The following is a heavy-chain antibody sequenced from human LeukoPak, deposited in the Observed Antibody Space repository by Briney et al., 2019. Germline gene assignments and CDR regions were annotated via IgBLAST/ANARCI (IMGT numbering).Heavy chain of an antibody. V-gene: IGHV3-23*01. CDR1: GFTFSSHA. D-gene: IGHD2-21*02. Sequence: GGSLRLSCAVSGFTFSSHAMSWVRQAPGKGLEWVSVISGSGGSTYYAGSVKGRFTTSRNNSKNTLYLQMNSLRADDTAVYYCAKALRAYCGGDCIRDYWGQGTLVTVSS. CDR3: AKALRAYCGGDCIRDY. CDR2: ISGSGGST. J-gene: IGHJ4*02.